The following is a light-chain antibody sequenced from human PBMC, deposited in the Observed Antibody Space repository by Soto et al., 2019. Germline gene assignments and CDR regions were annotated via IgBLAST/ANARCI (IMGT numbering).Light chain of an antibody. CDR1: QSVSSY. CDR2: DVS. Sequence: EIVLTQSPSTLSLSPGERATLSCRASQSVSSYLAWYQQKPGQAPRLLSYDVSNRATGIPARFSGSGSGTEFTLTIRSLEPEDFAVYYCQQRSNWPRTFGQGTKVDI. CDR3: QQRSNWPRT. V-gene: IGKV3-11*01. J-gene: IGKJ1*01.